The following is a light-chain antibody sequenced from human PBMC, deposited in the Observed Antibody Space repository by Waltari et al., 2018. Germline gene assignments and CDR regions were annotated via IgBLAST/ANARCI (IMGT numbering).Light chain of an antibody. CDR3: QQYNNWPPGT. V-gene: IGKV3-15*01. J-gene: IGKJ2*01. CDR1: ETVSTN. Sequence: ETVMTQSPATLSVSPGERAPFSCRTSETVSTNLTWYQHKSGQAPRLLIYAASTMATGIPARFSGSGSGTEFTLTISSLQSEDFAVYYCQQYNNWPPGTFGQGTKLEI. CDR2: AAS.